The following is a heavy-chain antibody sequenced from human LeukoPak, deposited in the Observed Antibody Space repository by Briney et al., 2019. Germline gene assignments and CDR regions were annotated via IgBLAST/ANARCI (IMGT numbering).Heavy chain of an antibody. J-gene: IGHJ4*02. D-gene: IGHD6-13*01. CDR3: ARAGGVFVIAAAGTVIDY. V-gene: IGHV4-38-2*02. CDR2: IYHSGST. CDR1: GYSISSGYY. Sequence: PSETLSLTCTVSGYSISSGYYWGWIRQPPGKGLEWIGSIYHSGSTYYNPSLKSRVTISVDTSKNQFSLKLSSVTAADTAVYYCARAGGVFVIAAAGTVIDYWGQGTLVTVSS.